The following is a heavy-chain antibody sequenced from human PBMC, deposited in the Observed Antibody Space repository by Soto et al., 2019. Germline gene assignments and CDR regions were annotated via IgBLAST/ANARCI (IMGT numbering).Heavy chain of an antibody. D-gene: IGHD2-21*02. Sequence: SETLSLTCTVSGGSISSGDYYWSWIRQPPGKGLEWIGYIYYSGSTYYDPSLKSRVSISVDTSKNQFSLKLSSVTAADTAVYYCARAMVVTQNWFDPWGQGTLVTVS. V-gene: IGHV4-30-4*01. CDR3: ARAMVVTQNWFDP. CDR2: IYYSGST. J-gene: IGHJ5*02. CDR1: GGSISSGDYY.